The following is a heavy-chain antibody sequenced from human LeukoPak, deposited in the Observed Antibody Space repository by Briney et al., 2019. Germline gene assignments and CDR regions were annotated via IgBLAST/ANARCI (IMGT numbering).Heavy chain of an antibody. CDR1: GFTFSSYS. J-gene: IGHJ4*02. D-gene: IGHD5-24*01. V-gene: IGHV3-21*01. Sequence: PGGSLRLSCAASGFTFSSYSMNWVRQAPGKGLEWVSSISSSSSYIYYADSVKGRFTISRDNAKNSLYLQMSSLRAEDTAVYYCARWGPRGYNTYYFDYWGQGTLVTVSS. CDR3: ARWGPRGYNTYYFDY. CDR2: ISSSSSYI.